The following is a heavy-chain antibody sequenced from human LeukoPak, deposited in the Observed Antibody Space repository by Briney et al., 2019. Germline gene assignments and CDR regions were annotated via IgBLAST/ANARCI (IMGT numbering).Heavy chain of an antibody. D-gene: IGHD3-22*01. V-gene: IGHV4-31*03. CDR1: GGSISSGGYY. J-gene: IGHJ6*02. CDR2: IYYSGST. CDR3: ARSSRLTYYGMDV. Sequence: SQTLSLTCTVSGGSISSGGYYWSWIRQHPGKGLEWIGYIYYSGSTYYNPSLKSRVTISVDTSRNQFSLKLSSVTAADTAVYYCARSSRLTYYGMDVWGQGTTVTVSS.